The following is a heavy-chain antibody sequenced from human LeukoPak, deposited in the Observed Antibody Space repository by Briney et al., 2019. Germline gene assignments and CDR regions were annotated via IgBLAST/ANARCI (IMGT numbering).Heavy chain of an antibody. D-gene: IGHD3-3*01. J-gene: IGHJ4*02. V-gene: IGHV3-23*01. CDR3: AKDADYWKYGVDY. CDR2: ISARDGRT. Sequence: GGSLRLSCAASGFTFSNYAMSWVRQAPGKGLQWVSTISARDGRTYYADSVKGRFTISRDNSKNTLYLQMNSLRTDDTAVYYCAKDADYWKYGVDYWGQGTLVTGSS. CDR1: GFTFSNYA.